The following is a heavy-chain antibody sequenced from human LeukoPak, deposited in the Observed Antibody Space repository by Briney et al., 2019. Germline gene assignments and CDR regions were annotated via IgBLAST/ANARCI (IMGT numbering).Heavy chain of an antibody. CDR2: VYSDGKT. Sequence: GGSLRLSCAASGFTVTYSYMNWVRQAPGKGLEWVSVVYSDGKTYYADPVKGRFTISRDNSKNTVYLQMNSLRDEDTAVYYCTRGRLSFDHWGQGTLVTVSS. V-gene: IGHV3-53*01. J-gene: IGHJ4*02. CDR3: TRGRLSFDH. CDR1: GFTVTYSY. D-gene: IGHD6-25*01.